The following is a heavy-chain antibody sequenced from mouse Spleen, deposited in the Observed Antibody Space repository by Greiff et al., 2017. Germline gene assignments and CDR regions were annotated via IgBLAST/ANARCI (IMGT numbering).Heavy chain of an antibody. D-gene: IGHD2-12*01. CDR2: INPYNGGT. CDR3: ARGEAYSYYSYGERFAY. CDR1: GYAFTNYL. V-gene: IGHV1-54*01. J-gene: IGHJ3*01. Sequence: QVQLQQSGAELVRPGTSVKVSCKASGYAFTNYLIEWVKQRPGQGLEWIGVINPYNGGTSYNQKFKGKATLTVDKSSSTAYMELNSLTSEDSAVYYCARGEAYSYYSYGERFAYWGQGTLVTVSA.